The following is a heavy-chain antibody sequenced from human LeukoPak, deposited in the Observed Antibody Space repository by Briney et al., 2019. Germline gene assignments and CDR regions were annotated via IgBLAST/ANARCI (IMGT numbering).Heavy chain of an antibody. V-gene: IGHV3-30*18. J-gene: IGHJ1*01. CDR3: AKDGGYSYTRAPAEYFQH. Sequence: PGGSLRLSCAASGFTFSSYGMHWVRQAPGKGLEWVAVISYDGSNKYYADSVKGRFTISRDNSKNTLYLQMNSLRAEDTAVYYCAKDGGYSYTRAPAEYFQHWGQGTLVTVSS. D-gene: IGHD5-18*01. CDR2: ISYDGSNK. CDR1: GFTFSSYG.